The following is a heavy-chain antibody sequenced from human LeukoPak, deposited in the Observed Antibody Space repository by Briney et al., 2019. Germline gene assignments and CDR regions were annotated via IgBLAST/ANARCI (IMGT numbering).Heavy chain of an antibody. Sequence: LTGGSLRLSCSASGFTFNSYAMSWVRQAPGKGLEWVSGILGSGDVSWYVDSVKGRFTISRDESKNTLYLQMNSLRAEDTAVYYCAKDDTQTGVNYFASWGQGTLVTVSS. D-gene: IGHD3-10*01. V-gene: IGHV3-23*01. J-gene: IGHJ4*02. CDR3: AKDDTQTGVNYFAS. CDR1: GFTFNSYA. CDR2: ILGSGDVS.